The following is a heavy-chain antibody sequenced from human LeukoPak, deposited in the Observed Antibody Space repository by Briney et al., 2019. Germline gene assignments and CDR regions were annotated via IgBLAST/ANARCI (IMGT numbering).Heavy chain of an antibody. CDR3: AKGYYDYVWGSYYFDY. V-gene: IGHV3-23*01. D-gene: IGHD3-16*01. CDR1: GLTFSSYA. CDR2: ISGSGGST. J-gene: IGHJ4*02. Sequence: HPGGSLRLSCAASGLTFSSYAMSWVRQAPGKGLEWVSAISGSGGSTYYADSVKGRFTISRDNSRDTLYLQMNSLRAEDTAVYYCAKGYYDYVWGSYYFDYWGQGTLVTVSS.